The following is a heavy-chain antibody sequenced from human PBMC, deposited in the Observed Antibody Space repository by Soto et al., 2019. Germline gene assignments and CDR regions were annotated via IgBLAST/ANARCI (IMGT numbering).Heavy chain of an antibody. CDR2: IWYDGSNK. J-gene: IGHJ4*02. Sequence: GGSLRLSCAASGFTFSSYGMHWIRQAPGKGLEWVAVIWYDGSNKYYADSVKGRFTISRDNSKNTLYLQMNSLRAEDTAVYYCARDAKFGVVSIDYYFDYWGQGPLVTVS. D-gene: IGHD3-3*01. CDR1: GFTFSSYG. CDR3: ARDAKFGVVSIDYYFDY. V-gene: IGHV3-33*01.